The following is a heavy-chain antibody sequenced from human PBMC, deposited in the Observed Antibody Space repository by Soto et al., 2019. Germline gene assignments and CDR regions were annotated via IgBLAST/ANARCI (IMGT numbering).Heavy chain of an antibody. V-gene: IGHV4-59*08. J-gene: IGHJ6*02. CDR1: GASIIGHF. CDR2: VFNSGST. CDR3: AINADV. Sequence: PSETLSLTCTVSGASIIGHFWSWIRQPPGQGLEWIAYVFNSGSTYNPSLKSRVTISVDTSKNQLSLELRSVIAADSAIYYCAINADVWGQGTTVTVSS.